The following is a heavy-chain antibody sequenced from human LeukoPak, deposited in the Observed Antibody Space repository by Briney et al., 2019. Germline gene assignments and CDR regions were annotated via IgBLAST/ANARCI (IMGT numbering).Heavy chain of an antibody. Sequence: GGSLILSCAASGFTFDTYAMSWVRQAPGKGLEWVSAISDSGGSTYYADSVKGRFTISRDNSKNTLYLQMNSLRAEDTAVYYCAKQDPSTSGWYPWGRGTLVTVSS. D-gene: IGHD6-19*01. CDR3: AKQDPSTSGWYP. V-gene: IGHV3-23*01. CDR1: GFTFDTYA. CDR2: ISDSGGST. J-gene: IGHJ5*02.